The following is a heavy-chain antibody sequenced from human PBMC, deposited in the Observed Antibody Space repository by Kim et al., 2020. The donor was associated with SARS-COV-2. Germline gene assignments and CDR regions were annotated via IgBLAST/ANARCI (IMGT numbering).Heavy chain of an antibody. J-gene: IGHJ5*02. V-gene: IGHV4-61*01. CDR1: GGSVSSGSYY. CDR2: IYYSGST. CDR3: ARDMGITMVRGVIRRIDP. D-gene: IGHD3-10*01. Sequence: SETLSLTCTVSGGSVSSGSYYWSWIRQPPGKGLEWIGYIYYSGSTNYNPSLKSRVTISVDTSKNQFSLKLSSVTAADTAVYYCARDMGITMVRGVIRRIDPWGQGTLVTVSS.